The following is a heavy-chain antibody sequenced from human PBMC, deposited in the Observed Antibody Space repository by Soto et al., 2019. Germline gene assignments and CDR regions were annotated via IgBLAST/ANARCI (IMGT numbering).Heavy chain of an antibody. Sequence: QVQLVQSGAEVKKPGASVKVSCKASGYTFTSYYMHWVRQAPGQGLEWMGIINPSGGSTSYAQKFQGRVTMTRATSTSTVYMELSSLRSEDTAVYYCARRIQRSSSSGRVSPWFDPWGQGTLVTVSS. CDR3: ARRIQRSSSSGRVSPWFDP. V-gene: IGHV1-46*01. CDR2: INPSGGST. J-gene: IGHJ5*02. CDR1: GYTFTSYY. D-gene: IGHD6-6*01.